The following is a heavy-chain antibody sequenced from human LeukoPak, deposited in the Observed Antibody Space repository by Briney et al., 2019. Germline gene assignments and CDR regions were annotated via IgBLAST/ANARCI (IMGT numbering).Heavy chain of an antibody. D-gene: IGHD5-18*01. CDR2: INSDGSST. CDR1: GFTFSSYW. V-gene: IGHV3-74*01. Sequence: GGSLTLSCAASGFTFSSYWMHWVRQAPGKGLVWVSRINSDGSSTSYADSVKGRFTISRDNAKNTLYLQMNSLRAEDTAVYYCARELVDTAMVPYFDYWGQGTLVTVSS. J-gene: IGHJ4*02. CDR3: ARELVDTAMVPYFDY.